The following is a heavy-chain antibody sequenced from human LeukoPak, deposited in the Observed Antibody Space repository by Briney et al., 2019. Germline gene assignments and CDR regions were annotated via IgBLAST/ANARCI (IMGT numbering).Heavy chain of an antibody. CDR2: IIPTFGTA. CDR3: ARELALVRGAIYYYGMDV. D-gene: IGHD3-10*01. Sequence: GASVKVSCKASGGTFSSYAISWVRQAPGQGLEWMGGIIPTFGTANYAQKFQGRVTITADESTSTAYMELSSLRSEDTAVYYCARELALVRGAIYYYGMDVWGKGTTVTVSS. CDR1: GGTFSSYA. J-gene: IGHJ6*04. V-gene: IGHV1-69*13.